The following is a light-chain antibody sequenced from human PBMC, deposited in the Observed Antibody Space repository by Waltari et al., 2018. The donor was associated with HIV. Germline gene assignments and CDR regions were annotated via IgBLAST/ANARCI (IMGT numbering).Light chain of an antibody. V-gene: IGLV1-40*01. Sequence: QSVLTQPPSVSGAPGQRVTIPCTGSSSNIGAGYDVHWYQQLPGTAPKFLIYGNSNRPSGVPDRFSGSKSGTSASLAITGLQAEDEADYYCQSYDSSLSGYVFGTGTKVTVL. CDR2: GNS. CDR3: QSYDSSLSGYV. J-gene: IGLJ1*01. CDR1: SSNIGAGYD.